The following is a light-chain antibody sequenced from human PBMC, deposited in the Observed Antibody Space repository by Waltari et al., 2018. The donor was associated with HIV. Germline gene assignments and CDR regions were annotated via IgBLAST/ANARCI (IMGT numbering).Light chain of an antibody. V-gene: IGKV2-30*01. CDR2: RVS. CDR1: QRRVYSDGNTF. J-gene: IGKJ3*01. CDR3: MQCTNWPVT. Sequence: DVVMTQSPLYLPVTLGQSASISCRSSQRRVYSDGNTFYNWFQKRRGQSPRPLIYRVSIRNCGVPNMFSGSRSGTDFTLKISRVEAEDLGVYYCMQCTNWPVTFGPGTRVDIK.